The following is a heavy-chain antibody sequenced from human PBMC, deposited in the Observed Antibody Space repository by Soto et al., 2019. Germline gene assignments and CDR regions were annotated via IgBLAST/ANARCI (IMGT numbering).Heavy chain of an antibody. V-gene: IGHV3-13*01. Sequence: EVQLVESGGGLVQPGGSMGLSCAASGFTFSSYDMHWVRHATGKGLEWVSAIGTAGDTYYPGSVRGRFTISRENAKNSVYLQMNSQRGGDTAVYYCARGLAMGAEHAFDIWGQGTMVTVSS. CDR1: GFTFSSYD. D-gene: IGHD5-18*01. J-gene: IGHJ3*02. CDR3: ARGLAMGAEHAFDI. CDR2: IGTAGDT.